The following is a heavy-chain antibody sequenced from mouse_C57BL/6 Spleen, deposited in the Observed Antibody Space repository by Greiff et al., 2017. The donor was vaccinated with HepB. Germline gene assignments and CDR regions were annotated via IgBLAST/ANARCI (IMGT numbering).Heavy chain of an antibody. CDR2: IYPGSGST. CDR3: AREHYYGSSYVYFDY. Sequence: VQLQQPGAELVKPGASVKMSCKASGYTFTSYWITWVKQRPGQGLEWIGDIYPGSGSTNYNEKFKSKATLTVDTSSSTAYMQLSSLTSEDSAVYYCAREHYYGSSYVYFDYWGQGTTLTVSS. CDR1: GYTFTSYW. V-gene: IGHV1-55*01. J-gene: IGHJ2*01. D-gene: IGHD1-1*01.